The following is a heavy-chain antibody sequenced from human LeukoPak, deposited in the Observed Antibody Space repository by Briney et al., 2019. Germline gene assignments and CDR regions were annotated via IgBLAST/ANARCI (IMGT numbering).Heavy chain of an antibody. J-gene: IGHJ4*02. CDR1: GYSISSYHH. CDR2: IFHNGTT. Sequence: SETLSLTCAVSGYSISSYHHWGLLRQPPRKGLEWIGHIFHNGTTYYNPSLQSRVTMSVDTSKNQFSLRMTSVTTADTAVYYCAREGSDFWTEGTPPLWGQGTLVIVS. CDR3: AREGSDFWTEGTPPL. V-gene: IGHV4-38-2*02. D-gene: IGHD3-3*01.